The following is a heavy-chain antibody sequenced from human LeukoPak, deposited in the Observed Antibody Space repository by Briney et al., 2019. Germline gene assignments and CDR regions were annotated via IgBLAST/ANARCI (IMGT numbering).Heavy chain of an antibody. CDR3: ARHTWIQHAFDI. Sequence: PSETLSLTCNVSGXSISRSSYYWGWIRQPPGKGLEWVGTISYSGSTYYNPSLKSRVTISVDTSKNQFSLKVTSVTATDTPVYYCARHTWIQHAFDIWGQGTMVTVSS. CDR1: GXSISRSSYY. D-gene: IGHD5-18*01. V-gene: IGHV4-39*01. CDR2: ISYSGST. J-gene: IGHJ3*02.